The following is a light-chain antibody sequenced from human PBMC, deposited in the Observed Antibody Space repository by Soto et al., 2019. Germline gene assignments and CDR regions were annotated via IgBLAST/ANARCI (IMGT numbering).Light chain of an antibody. V-gene: IGKV3-20*01. CDR3: QQYSGSPRT. J-gene: IGKJ2*02. Sequence: EIVLTQSPDTLSLPPGERATLSCRASQTVSNNYLAWYQQKPGQAPRLLIYDASSRATGIPDRFSGRGSGTDFTLTISRLEPEDFAVYYCQQYSGSPRTFGQGTKLEIK. CDR2: DAS. CDR1: QTVSNNY.